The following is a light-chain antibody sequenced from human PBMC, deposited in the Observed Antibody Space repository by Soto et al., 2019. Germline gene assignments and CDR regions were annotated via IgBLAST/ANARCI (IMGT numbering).Light chain of an antibody. CDR1: QDVGSW. CDR2: AAS. Sequence: DIQMTQSPSSVSASVGDRVTISCRASQDVGSWLAWFQQKPGKAPNLLIYAASTLQSGVPSRFSGSGSGTDFTLTISSVQPEDFATYSCQQAKTFPPTFGRGTRLEIK. CDR3: QQAKTFPPT. V-gene: IGKV1-12*01. J-gene: IGKJ5*01.